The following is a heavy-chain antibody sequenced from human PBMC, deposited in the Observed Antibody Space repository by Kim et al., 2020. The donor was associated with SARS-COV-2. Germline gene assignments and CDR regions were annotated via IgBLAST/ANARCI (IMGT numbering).Heavy chain of an antibody. Sequence: GGSLRLSCAASGFTFSSYGMHWVRQAPGKGLEWVAVISYDGSNKYYADSVKGRFTISRDNSKNTLYLQMNSLRAEDTAVYYCAKDSPNYSSSWLGTRFDYWGQGTRVTVSS. CDR1: GFTFSSYG. CDR2: ISYDGSNK. D-gene: IGHD6-13*01. J-gene: IGHJ4*02. V-gene: IGHV3-30*18. CDR3: AKDSPNYSSSWLGTRFDY.